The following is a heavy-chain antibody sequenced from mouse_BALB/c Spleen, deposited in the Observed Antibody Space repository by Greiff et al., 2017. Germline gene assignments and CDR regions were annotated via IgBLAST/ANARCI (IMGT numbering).Heavy chain of an antibody. V-gene: IGHV5-15*02. CDR1: GFTFSDYG. Sequence: EVKLVESGGGLVQPGGSRKLSCAASGFTFSDYGMAWVRQAPGKGPEWVAFISNLAYSIYYADTVTGRFTISRENAKNTLYLEMSSLRSEDTAMYYCARDRWLLKAMDYWGQGTSVTVSS. CDR3: ARDRWLLKAMDY. J-gene: IGHJ4*01. CDR2: ISNLAYSI. D-gene: IGHD2-3*01.